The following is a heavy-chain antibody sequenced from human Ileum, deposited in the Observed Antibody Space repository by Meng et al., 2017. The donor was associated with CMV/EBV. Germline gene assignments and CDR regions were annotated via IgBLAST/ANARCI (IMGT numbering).Heavy chain of an antibody. Sequence: GVSIRRCNLWTWGRQSPGKGLELIGEIFQGGETHLHPFLQSRVTITADKSQSQFSLDLRVVTAADTALYYCARVRGGCSRNSCTVDPWGQGILVTVSS. V-gene: IGHV4-4*02. CDR2: IFQGGET. D-gene: IGHD2-2*01. CDR3: ARVRGGCSRNSCTVDP. J-gene: IGHJ5*02. CDR1: GVSIRRCNL.